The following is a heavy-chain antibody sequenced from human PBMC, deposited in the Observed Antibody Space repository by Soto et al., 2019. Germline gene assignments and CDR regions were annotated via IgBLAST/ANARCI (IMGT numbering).Heavy chain of an antibody. CDR3: ARDREYYYDSSGNYYYHYGMDV. Sequence: QVQLVESGAEVKKPGASVKVSCKASGYTFTNYGISWVRQAPGQGLEWMGWISGYNGNTKYAQKFQGRVTMTTDTPTNTAYMDLRSLRSDDTAVYYCARDREYYYDSSGNYYYHYGMDVWGQGTTFTVS. V-gene: IGHV1-18*04. D-gene: IGHD3-22*01. J-gene: IGHJ6*02. CDR2: ISGYNGNT. CDR1: GYTFTNYG.